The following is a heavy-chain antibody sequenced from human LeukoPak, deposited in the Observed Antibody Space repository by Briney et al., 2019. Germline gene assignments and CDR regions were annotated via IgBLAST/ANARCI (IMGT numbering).Heavy chain of an antibody. V-gene: IGHV1-69*02. CDR2: IIPILGIA. Sequence: ASVKVSCKASGGTFSSYTTSWVRQAPGQGLEWMGRIIPILGIANYAQKFQGRVTITADKSTSTAYMELSSLRSEDTAVYYCARASGSYVGQFDYWGQGTLVTVSS. D-gene: IGHD1-26*01. CDR1: GGTFSSYT. J-gene: IGHJ4*02. CDR3: ARASGSYVGQFDY.